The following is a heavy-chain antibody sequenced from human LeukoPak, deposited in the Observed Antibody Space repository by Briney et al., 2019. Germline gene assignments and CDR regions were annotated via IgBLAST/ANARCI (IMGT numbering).Heavy chain of an antibody. CDR1: GGSISSYY. D-gene: IGHD2-15*01. V-gene: IGHV4-59*12. Sequence: PSETLSLTCTVSGGSISSYYWSWIRQPPGKGLEWIGYIYYSGSTNYNPSLKSRVAISVDTSKNQFSLKLSSVTAADTAVYYCARRVVVVAARDGWFDPWGQGTLVTVSS. J-gene: IGHJ5*02. CDR2: IYYSGST. CDR3: ARRVVVVAARDGWFDP.